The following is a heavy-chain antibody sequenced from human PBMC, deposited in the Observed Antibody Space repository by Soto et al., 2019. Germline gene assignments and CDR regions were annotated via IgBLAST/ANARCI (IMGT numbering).Heavy chain of an antibody. CDR2: IYHDVASI. V-gene: IGHV4-4*02. Sequence: HVQLQESGPGLVKPSETLSVTCSVSGGSIMSSNWWDWLRQSPGRGLEWIGEIYHDVASINLNPSLARRVTLSVDKSNNQLSLSLTSVTAADTAVYYCAREVLAGCLDTWGQGAWVTVSS. J-gene: IGHJ4*02. D-gene: IGHD3-9*01. CDR3: AREVLAGCLDT. CDR1: GGSIMSSNW.